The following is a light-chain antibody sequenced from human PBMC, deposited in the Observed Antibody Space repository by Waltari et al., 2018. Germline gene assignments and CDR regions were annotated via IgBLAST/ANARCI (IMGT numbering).Light chain of an antibody. CDR2: GAS. CDR1: QSVRTN. J-gene: IGKJ2*01. Sequence: EIVTTQSPVTLSVSPGERAALSCRSSQSVRTNLAWYQQRPGQTPRLLIYGASTRAAEIPARFSGSGSGTEFTLTISSLQSEDFAAYYCQQYNDWPYTFGQGTKLEI. V-gene: IGKV3-15*01. CDR3: QQYNDWPYT.